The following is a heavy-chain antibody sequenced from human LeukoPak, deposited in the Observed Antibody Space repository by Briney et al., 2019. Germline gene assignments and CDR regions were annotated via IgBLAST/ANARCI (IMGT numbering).Heavy chain of an antibody. D-gene: IGHD1-7*01. Sequence: GGSLRLSCAASGFTFDDYGMNWVRQAPGKGLEWVSGINWNGGSTGYADSVKGRFTISRDNAKNSLYLQMNSLRAEDTALYHCARGSNWNYYYFDYWGQGTLVTVSS. J-gene: IGHJ4*02. CDR3: ARGSNWNYYYFDY. CDR1: GFTFDDYG. CDR2: INWNGGST. V-gene: IGHV3-20*01.